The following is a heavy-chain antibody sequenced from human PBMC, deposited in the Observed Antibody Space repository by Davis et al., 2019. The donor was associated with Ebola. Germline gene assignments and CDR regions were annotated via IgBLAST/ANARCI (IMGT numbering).Heavy chain of an antibody. CDR1: GGSFSGYY. J-gene: IGHJ4*02. CDR2: INHRGST. CDR3: AGGPYSIEPDFDY. Sequence: PSETLSLTCAVYGGSFSGYYWSWIRQPPGKGLEWIGEINHRGSTNYNPSLKSRVTISVDTSKNQFSLKLSSVTAADTAVYYCAGGPYSIEPDFDYWGQGTLVTVSS. D-gene: IGHD4-11*01. V-gene: IGHV4-34*01.